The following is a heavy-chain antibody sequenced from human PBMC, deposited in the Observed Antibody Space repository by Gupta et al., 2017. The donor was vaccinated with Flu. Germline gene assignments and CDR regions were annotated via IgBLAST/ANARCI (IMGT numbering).Heavy chain of an antibody. CDR1: GFTFSSYA. CDR3: ARDREDVVVVPAAINYYYYYMDV. CDR2: ISYDGSNK. J-gene: IGHJ6*03. D-gene: IGHD2-2*02. Sequence: QVQLVESGGGVVQPGRSLRLSCAASGFTFSSYAMHWVRQAPGKGLEWVAVISYDGSNKYYADSVKGRFTISRDNSKNTLYLQMNSLRAEDTAVYYCARDREDVVVVPAAINYYYYYMDVWGKGTTVTVSS. V-gene: IGHV3-30-3*01.